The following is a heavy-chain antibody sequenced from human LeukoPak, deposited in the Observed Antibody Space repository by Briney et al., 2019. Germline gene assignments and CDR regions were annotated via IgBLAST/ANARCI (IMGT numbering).Heavy chain of an antibody. CDR2: IYYSGSS. CDR3: ARVGTHQFDY. CDR1: GGSISSGAYY. J-gene: IGHJ4*02. Sequence: PSETLSLTCTVSGGSISSGAYYWNWIRQHPGKGLEWIGYIYYSGSSYYNPSLKSRVAISLDTSKNQFSLKLSSVTAADTAVYYCARVGTHQFDYWGQGTLVTVSS. D-gene: IGHD1-1*01. V-gene: IGHV4-31*03.